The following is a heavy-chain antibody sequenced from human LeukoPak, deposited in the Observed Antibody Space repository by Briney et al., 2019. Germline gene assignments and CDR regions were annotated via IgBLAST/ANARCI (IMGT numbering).Heavy chain of an antibody. D-gene: IGHD1-14*01. CDR3: ARDRGPDSQASYYFDY. V-gene: IGHV3-21*01. CDR1: GFTFSSYS. CDR2: ISSSSSYI. Sequence: GRSLRLSCAASGFTFSSYSMNWVRQAPGKGLEWVSSISSSSSYIYYADSVKGRFTISRDNAKNSLYLQMNSLRAEDTAVYYCARDRGPDSQASYYFDYWGQGTLVTVSS. J-gene: IGHJ4*02.